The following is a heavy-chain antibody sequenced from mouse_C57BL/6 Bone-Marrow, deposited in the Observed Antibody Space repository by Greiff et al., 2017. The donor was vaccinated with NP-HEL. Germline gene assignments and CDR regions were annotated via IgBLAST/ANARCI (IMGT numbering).Heavy chain of an antibody. CDR1: EYEFPSHD. J-gene: IGHJ3*01. CDR2: INSDGGST. Sequence: DVQLVESGGGLVQPGESLKLSCESNEYEFPSHDMSWVRKTPEKRLELVAAINSDGGSTYYPDTMERRFIISRDNTKKTLYLKMSSLRSEDTALYYCARPFYYGYDAGAWFAYWGQGTLVTVSA. D-gene: IGHD2-2*01. V-gene: IGHV5-2*01. CDR3: ARPFYYGYDAGAWFAY.